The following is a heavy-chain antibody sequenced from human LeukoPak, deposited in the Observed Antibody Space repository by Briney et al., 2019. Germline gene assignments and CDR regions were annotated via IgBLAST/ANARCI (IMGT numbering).Heavy chain of an antibody. D-gene: IGHD6-6*01. V-gene: IGHV3-23*01. CDR2: ISDSGGIT. CDR3: AKNTQYSGYYDC. Sequence: PGGSLRLSCAASGFTFSSYPMTWVRQAPGKGPEWVSFISDSGGITYYADSVKGRFTISRDNSKNTLYLQMNSLGAEDTAVYYCAKNTQYSGYYDCWGQGTLVAVSS. J-gene: IGHJ4*02. CDR1: GFTFSSYP.